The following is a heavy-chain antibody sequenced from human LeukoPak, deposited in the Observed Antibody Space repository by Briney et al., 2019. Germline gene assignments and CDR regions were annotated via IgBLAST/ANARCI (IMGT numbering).Heavy chain of an antibody. D-gene: IGHD6-13*01. CDR3: ATLDRYINNWYYFS. CDR2: ISANNGNT. V-gene: IGHV1-18*01. Sequence: GASVKVSCKASGYTFTRLGFSWVRQAPGLGLEWMGWISANNGNTNYAQKLQGRVTMTTDTSTNTAYMELRSLRSDDTCVYYCATLDRYINNWYYFSWGQGNLVTVSS. J-gene: IGHJ4*02. CDR1: GYTFTRLG.